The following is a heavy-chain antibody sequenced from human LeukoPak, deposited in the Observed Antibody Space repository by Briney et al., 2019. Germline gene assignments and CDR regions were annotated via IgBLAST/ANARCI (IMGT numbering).Heavy chain of an antibody. Sequence: ASVKVSCKASGYTFTSYYMHWVRQAPGQGLEWMGRIIPILGIANYAQKFQGRVTITADKSTSTAYMELSSLRSEDTAVYYCARDRGRITMIVVVPGPFDPWGQGTLATVSS. CDR2: IIPILGIA. D-gene: IGHD3-22*01. V-gene: IGHV1-69*04. CDR3: ARDRGRITMIVVVPGPFDP. J-gene: IGHJ5*02. CDR1: GYTFTSYY.